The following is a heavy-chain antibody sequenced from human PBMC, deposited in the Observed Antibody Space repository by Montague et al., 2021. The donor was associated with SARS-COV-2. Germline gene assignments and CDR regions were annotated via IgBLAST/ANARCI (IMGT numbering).Heavy chain of an antibody. CDR1: GGSLSGYY. D-gene: IGHD2-2*01. Sequence: SETLSLTCAVYGGSLSGYYWSWIRQPPGEGLEWIAEISHSGSTSYNPSLKSRVTISVDTSKNQFSLKLSSATAADTAVYYCARVPDRLLFVPGYHGMDVWGQGTTVTVSS. V-gene: IGHV4-34*01. CDR3: ARVPDRLLFVPGYHGMDV. J-gene: IGHJ6*02. CDR2: ISHSGST.